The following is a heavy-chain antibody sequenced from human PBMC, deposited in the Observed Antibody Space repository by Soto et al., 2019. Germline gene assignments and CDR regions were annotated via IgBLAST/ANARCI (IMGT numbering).Heavy chain of an antibody. CDR3: ARDGPSPYSTHTSLLYYYYGMDV. CDR1: GYTFTSYY. V-gene: IGHV1-46*01. J-gene: IGHJ6*02. CDR2: INPSGGST. D-gene: IGHD4-4*01. Sequence: KKRGASVKVSCKASGYTFTSYYMHWVRQAPGQGLEWMGIINPSGGSTSYAQKFQGRVTMTRDTSTSTVYMELSSLRSEDTAVYYCARDGPSPYSTHTSLLYYYYGMDVWGQGTTVTVSS.